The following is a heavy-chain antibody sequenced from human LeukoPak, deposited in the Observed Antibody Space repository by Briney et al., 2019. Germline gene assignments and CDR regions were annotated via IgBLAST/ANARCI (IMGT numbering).Heavy chain of an antibody. CDR3: AKVGGGFGELGLDY. CDR1: GFIFDDYG. Sequence: GGSLRLSCAASGFIFDDYGMSWVRQAPGKGLEWVSGINWKGGSTGYADSVKGRFAISRDNAKNSLYLQMNSLRAEDTAVYYCAKVGGGFGELGLDYWGQGTLVTVSS. J-gene: IGHJ4*02. D-gene: IGHD3-10*01. V-gene: IGHV3-20*04. CDR2: INWKGGST.